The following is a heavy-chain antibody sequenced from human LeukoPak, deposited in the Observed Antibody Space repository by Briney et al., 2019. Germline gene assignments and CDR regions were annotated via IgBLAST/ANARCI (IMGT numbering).Heavy chain of an antibody. D-gene: IGHD3-22*01. V-gene: IGHV4-34*01. CDR3: ARGAWYYYDSSGYIDY. J-gene: IGHJ4*02. Sequence: PSETLSLTCAVSGGSFSGYYWSWIRQPPGKGLEWIGEINHSGSTNYNPSLKSRVTISVDTSKNQFSLKLSSVTAADTAVYYCARGAWYYYDSSGYIDYWGQGTLVTVSS. CDR2: INHSGST. CDR1: GGSFSGYY.